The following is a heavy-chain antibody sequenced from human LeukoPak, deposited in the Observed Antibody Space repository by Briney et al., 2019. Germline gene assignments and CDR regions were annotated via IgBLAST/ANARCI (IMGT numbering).Heavy chain of an antibody. J-gene: IGHJ4*02. Sequence: SETLSLTCTVSGGSISSGGYYWSWIRQHPGKGLEWIGYIYTSGSTNYNPSLKSRVTISVDTSKNQFSLKLSSVTAADTAVYYCARHDSGSYYVFDYWGQGTLVTASS. CDR2: IYTSGST. V-gene: IGHV4-61*08. D-gene: IGHD1-26*01. CDR1: GGSISSGGYY. CDR3: ARHDSGSYYVFDY.